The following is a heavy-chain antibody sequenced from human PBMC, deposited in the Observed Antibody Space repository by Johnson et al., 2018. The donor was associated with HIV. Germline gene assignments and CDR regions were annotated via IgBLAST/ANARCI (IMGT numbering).Heavy chain of an antibody. CDR3: AKVAVFVGDDPTGNAFDI. D-gene: IGHD3-10*02. V-gene: IGHV3-66*01. J-gene: IGHJ3*02. CDR2: IYSGGSI. CDR1: GFTFSSYD. Sequence: VQLVESGGGLVQPGGSLRLSCAASGFTFSSYDMHWVRQAPGKGLEWVSVIYSGGSISYEDSVKGRFTISRDISNNTLYLQMNSLGAEDTAVYYCAKVAVFVGDDPTGNAFDIWGQGTMVTVSS.